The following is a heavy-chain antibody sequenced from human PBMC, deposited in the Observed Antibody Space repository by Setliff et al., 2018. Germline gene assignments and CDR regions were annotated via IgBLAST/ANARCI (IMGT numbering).Heavy chain of an antibody. CDR3: ARHLSYSGETMDV. CDR1: GGAIDNRYY. D-gene: IGHD5-12*01. Sequence: PSETLSLTCAVSGGAIDNRYYWGWIRQPPGKGLDWIGNINYSGSSYYNPSLKSRVTISVDTSKKHLFLNLTSVTAADTAVYYCARHLSYSGETMDVWGKGTTVTVSS. CDR2: INYSGSS. J-gene: IGHJ6*03. V-gene: IGHV4-39*01.